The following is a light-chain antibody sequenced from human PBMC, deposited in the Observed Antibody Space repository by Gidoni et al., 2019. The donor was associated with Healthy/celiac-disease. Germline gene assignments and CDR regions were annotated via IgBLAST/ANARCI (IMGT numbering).Light chain of an antibody. CDR1: KLGNKY. CDR3: QAWDSKRVV. CDR2: QDN. V-gene: IGLV3-1*01. J-gene: IGLJ1*01. Sequence: SYELTQPPSVSASPGQTASITCSGDKLGNKYASWYQQRPGQSPLLVIYQDNKRPSGIPERFSGSNSGNTATLTISGIQAVDEADYYCQAWDSKRVVFGSGTKVTVL.